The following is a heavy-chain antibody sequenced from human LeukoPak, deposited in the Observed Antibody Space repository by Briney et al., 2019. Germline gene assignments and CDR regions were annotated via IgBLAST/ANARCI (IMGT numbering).Heavy chain of an antibody. CDR3: ARNTPTYSTPEN. J-gene: IGHJ4*02. D-gene: IGHD5-18*01. Sequence: GGSLRLSCAASGFTFSDYYMSWIRQAPGKGLEWVSYISSSGSTIYYAASVKGRFTISRDNAKNSLYLHMNSLRAEDTAMYYCARNTPTYSTPENWGQGTLVTVSS. V-gene: IGHV3-11*04. CDR1: GFTFSDYY. CDR2: ISSSGSTI.